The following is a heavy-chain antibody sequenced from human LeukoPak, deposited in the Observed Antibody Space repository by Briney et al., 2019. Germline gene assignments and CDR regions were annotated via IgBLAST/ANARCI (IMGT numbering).Heavy chain of an antibody. Sequence: QPGGSLRLSCAASGFTFSSYWMHWVRQAPGKGLVWVSRINSDGTSTSYADSVKGRFTISRDNAKNTLYLQMNSLRAEDTAVYYCARAPSMIRRSNWFDPWGQGTLVTVSS. D-gene: IGHD3-22*01. J-gene: IGHJ5*02. V-gene: IGHV3-74*01. CDR2: INSDGTST. CDR1: GFTFSSYW. CDR3: ARAPSMIRRSNWFDP.